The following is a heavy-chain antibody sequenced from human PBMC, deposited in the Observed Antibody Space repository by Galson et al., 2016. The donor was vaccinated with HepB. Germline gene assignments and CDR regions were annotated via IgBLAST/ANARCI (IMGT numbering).Heavy chain of an antibody. CDR3: ARHNPYSTSWVDL. J-gene: IGHJ5*02. Sequence: SETLSLTCTVSGGSLSSYYWSWIRQSPGKGPEWIGYIYYSGSTNYSPSLRSRLTLSIDTSKNQFSLMLTSVTAADTAMNYCARHNPYSTSWVDLWGQGTLVTVSS. CDR2: IYYSGST. V-gene: IGHV4-59*08. CDR1: GGSLSSYY. D-gene: IGHD2-21*01.